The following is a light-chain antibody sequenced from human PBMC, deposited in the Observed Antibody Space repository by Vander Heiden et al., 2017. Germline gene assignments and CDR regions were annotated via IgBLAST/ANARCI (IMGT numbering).Light chain of an antibody. CDR2: WAS. J-gene: IGKJ2*01. CDR3: QQYYSTPYT. V-gene: IGKV4-1*01. CDR1: QSVIYSSNDKNY. Sequence: DIVMTQSPDSLAVSLGERATINCKSSQSVIYSSNDKNYLAWYQQKAGQPPKLLIYWASTRESGVPDRFSGSGSGTDFTLTISSLQAEDVAVYYCQQYYSTPYTFGQGTK.